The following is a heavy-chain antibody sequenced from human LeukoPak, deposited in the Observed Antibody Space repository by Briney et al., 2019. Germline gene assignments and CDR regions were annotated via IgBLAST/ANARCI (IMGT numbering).Heavy chain of an antibody. D-gene: IGHD2-15*01. CDR1: GYSFTSYW. J-gene: IGHJ4*02. V-gene: IGHV5-51*01. CDR2: IYPGDSDT. Sequence: GESLKISCKGSGYSFTSYWIGWVRQMPGKGLEWMGIIYPGDSDTRYSPSFQGQATISADKSISTAYLQWSSLKASDTAMYYCARHLTSLGYCSGGSCWYYFDYWGQGTLVTVSS. CDR3: ARHLTSLGYCSGGSCWYYFDY.